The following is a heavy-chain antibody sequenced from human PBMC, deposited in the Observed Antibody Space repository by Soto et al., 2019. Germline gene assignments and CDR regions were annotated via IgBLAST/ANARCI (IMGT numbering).Heavy chain of an antibody. J-gene: IGHJ4*02. CDR3: ARGPIVVVPAAIDFAY. Sequence: EVQLVESGGGLVKPGGSLRLSCAASGFTFSSYSMNWVRQAPGKGLEWVSSISSSSSYIYYADSVKGRFTISRDNAKNSLYLQMNSLRAEDTAVYYCARGPIVVVPAAIDFAYWGQGTLVTVSS. V-gene: IGHV3-21*01. CDR1: GFTFSSYS. CDR2: ISSSSSYI. D-gene: IGHD2-2*01.